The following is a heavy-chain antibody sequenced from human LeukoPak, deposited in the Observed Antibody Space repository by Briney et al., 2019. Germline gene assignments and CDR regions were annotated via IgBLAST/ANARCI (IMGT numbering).Heavy chain of an antibody. CDR2: INWNGGST. J-gene: IGHJ3*02. CDR1: GFTFDDYG. CDR3: ARKRPYDSSGYYYSPGGFGPGSRAFDI. V-gene: IGHV3-20*04. Sequence: GGSLRLSCAASGFTFDDYGMSWVRQAPGKGLEWVSGINWNGGSTGYADSVKGRFTISRDNAKNSLYLQMNSLRAEDTALYYCARKRPYDSSGYYYSPGGFGPGSRAFDIWGQGTMVTVSS. D-gene: IGHD3-22*01.